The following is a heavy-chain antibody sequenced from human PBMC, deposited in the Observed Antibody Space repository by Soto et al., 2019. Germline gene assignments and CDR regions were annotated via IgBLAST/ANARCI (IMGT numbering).Heavy chain of an antibody. CDR3: ARGIATGQLDP. CDR2: INPDNGNT. D-gene: IGHD2-15*01. CDR1: GYTFASYG. J-gene: IGHJ5*02. Sequence: ASVEVSCKASGYTFASYGSSCVRQAPGQRLEWMGWINPDNGNTKYSQKFQDRVIITRDTSASTAYMDLSSLRSEDTAVYYCARGIATGQLDPWGQGTMVNVS. V-gene: IGHV1-3*01.